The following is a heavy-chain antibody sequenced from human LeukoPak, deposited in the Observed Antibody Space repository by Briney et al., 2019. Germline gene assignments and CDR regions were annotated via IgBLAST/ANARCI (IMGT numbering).Heavy chain of an antibody. CDR1: GFTFSNYW. CDR2: IQQDGSAK. CDR3: ARTIREQWLTIDY. D-gene: IGHD6-19*01. Sequence: PGGSLRLSCAASGFTFSNYWMNWVRQAPGKGLEWVANIQQDGSAKYYVDSVKGRFTISGDNAKNSLYLQMNSLGAEDTAVYYCARTIREQWLTIDYWGQGTLVTFSS. V-gene: IGHV3-7*04. J-gene: IGHJ4*02.